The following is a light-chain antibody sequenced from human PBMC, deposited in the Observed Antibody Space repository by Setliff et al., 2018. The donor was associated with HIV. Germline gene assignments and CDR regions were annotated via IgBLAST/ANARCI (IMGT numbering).Light chain of an antibody. CDR3: SSYISSSTI. V-gene: IGLV2-14*01. CDR2: DVS. J-gene: IGLJ2*01. Sequence: QSVLAQPASVSGSPGQSITTSCTGTSSDVGGYNYVSWYQQHPGKAPKLMIYDVSKRPSGVSNRFSGSKSGNTASLTISGLQAEDEADYYCSSYISSSTIFGGGTKVTVL. CDR1: SSDVGGYNY.